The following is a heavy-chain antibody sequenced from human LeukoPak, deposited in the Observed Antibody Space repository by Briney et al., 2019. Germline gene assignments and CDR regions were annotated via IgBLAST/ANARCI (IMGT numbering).Heavy chain of an antibody. CDR1: GYIFTSYA. Sequence: ASVKVSCKASGYIFTSYAMPWVRQAPGQRLEWMGWINTGNGNTKYSQRFQGRVTITRDTSASTAYMELSSLRSEDTAVYYCASDEHYGSGGGDYWGQGTLVTVSS. CDR2: INTGNGNT. J-gene: IGHJ4*02. V-gene: IGHV1-3*04. CDR3: ASDEHYGSGGGDY. D-gene: IGHD3-10*01.